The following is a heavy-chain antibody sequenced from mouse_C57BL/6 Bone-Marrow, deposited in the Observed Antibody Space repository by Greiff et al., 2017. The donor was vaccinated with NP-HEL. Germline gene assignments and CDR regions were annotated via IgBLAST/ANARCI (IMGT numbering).Heavy chain of an antibody. J-gene: IGHJ1*03. CDR3: ARTREYYDYWYFDV. CDR2: IWWDDDK. Sequence: QVTLKVSGPGILQPSQTLSLTCSFSGFSLSTFGMGVGWIRQPSGKGLAWLAPIWWDDDKYYNPALKSRLTISKDTSKNQVFLKIANVDTADTATYYCARTREYYDYWYFDVWGTGTTVTVSS. D-gene: IGHD2-4*01. CDR1: GFSLSTFGMG. V-gene: IGHV8-8*01.